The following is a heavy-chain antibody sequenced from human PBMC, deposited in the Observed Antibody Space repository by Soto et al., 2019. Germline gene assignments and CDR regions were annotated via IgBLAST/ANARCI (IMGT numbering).Heavy chain of an antibody. Sequence: SETLSLTCAVYGGSFSGYYWSWIRQPPGKGLEWIGEINHSGSTNYSPSLKSRVTISVDTSKNQFSLKLSSVTAADTAVYYCARARSGYSYGYRLDPWGQGTLVTVSS. V-gene: IGHV4-34*01. D-gene: IGHD5-18*01. CDR2: INHSGST. CDR1: GGSFSGYY. J-gene: IGHJ5*02. CDR3: ARARSGYSYGYRLDP.